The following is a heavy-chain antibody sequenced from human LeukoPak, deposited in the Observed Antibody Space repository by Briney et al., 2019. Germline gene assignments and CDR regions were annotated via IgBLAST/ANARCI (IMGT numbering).Heavy chain of an antibody. CDR2: INTSGMP. CDR3: ASSTDYDFIGGL. V-gene: IGHV4-34*01. J-gene: IGHJ4*02. D-gene: IGHD3-3*01. Sequence: SETLSLTCAVYGGSFSDYYWIWIRQPPGKGLEWIGEINTSGMPTYNSSLNCRATMSIATSNTQFSRRVTSVTAADTAVYFCASSTDYDFIGGLWAQGTLVTVSS. CDR1: GGSFSDYY.